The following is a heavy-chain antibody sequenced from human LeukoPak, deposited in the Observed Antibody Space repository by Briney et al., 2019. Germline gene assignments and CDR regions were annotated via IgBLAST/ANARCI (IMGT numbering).Heavy chain of an antibody. J-gene: IGHJ3*02. D-gene: IGHD2-15*01. V-gene: IGHV1-18*01. Sequence: ASVKLSCTASGSAFTSYGISWVRQAPGQGLEWRGWFSAYIGNTNYAPKHQGRVTMTTDTSTSTAYMELRSLRSDDTAVYYCAREDCSGGSCYSLSLTPVFHVFDIWGQGTMVTVSS. CDR2: FSAYIGNT. CDR3: AREDCSGGSCYSLSLTPVFHVFDI. CDR1: GSAFTSYG.